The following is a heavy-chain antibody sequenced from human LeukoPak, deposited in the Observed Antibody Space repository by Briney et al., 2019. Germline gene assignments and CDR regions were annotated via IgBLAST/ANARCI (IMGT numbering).Heavy chain of an antibody. CDR1: GFTVSSNY. CDR3: AKSFYYDILTGYHPGDAFDI. Sequence: AGGSLRLSCAASGFTVSSNYMSWVRQAPGKGLEWVSVISGSGGSTYYADSVKGRFTISRDNSKNTLYLQMNSLRAEDTAVYYRAKSFYYDILTGYHPGDAFDIWGQGTMVTVSS. CDR2: ISGSGGST. J-gene: IGHJ3*02. D-gene: IGHD3-9*01. V-gene: IGHV3-23*01.